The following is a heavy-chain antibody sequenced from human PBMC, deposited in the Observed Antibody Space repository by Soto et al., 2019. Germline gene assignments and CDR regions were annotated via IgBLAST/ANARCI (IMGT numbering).Heavy chain of an antibody. J-gene: IGHJ6*02. CDR3: ARGDATKIVVTTYYAMDV. V-gene: IGHV1-69*12. Sequence: QVQLVQSGAEVKKPGSSVKVSCKASGGSLSNYGISWVRQAPGQGLEWMGGIIPVFGTANYAQKFQGRVTITADESTSIVYMDVTSLRSEDTAVYYCARGDATKIVVTTYYAMDVWGQGITVTVSS. CDR2: IIPVFGTA. D-gene: IGHD3-9*01. CDR1: GGSLSNYG.